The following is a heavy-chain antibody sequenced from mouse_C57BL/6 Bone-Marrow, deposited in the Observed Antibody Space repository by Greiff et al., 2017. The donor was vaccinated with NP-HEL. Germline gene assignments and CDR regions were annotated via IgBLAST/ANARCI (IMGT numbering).Heavy chain of an antibody. CDR2: IDPSDSYT. CDR1: GYTFTSYW. J-gene: IGHJ3*01. D-gene: IGHD1-1*01. V-gene: IGHV1-59*01. Sequence: QVQLKQPGAELVRPGTSVKLSCKASGYTFTSYWMHWVKQRPGQGLEWIGVIDPSDSYTNYNQQFKGKATLTVDTSSSTAYMQLSSLTSEDSAVYYCALYGSSLFAYWGQGTLVTVSA. CDR3: ALYGSSLFAY.